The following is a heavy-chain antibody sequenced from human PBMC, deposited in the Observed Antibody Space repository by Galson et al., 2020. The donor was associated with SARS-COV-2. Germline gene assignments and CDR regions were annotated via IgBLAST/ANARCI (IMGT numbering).Heavy chain of an antibody. J-gene: IGHJ4*02. CDR2: FDPEDGDT. D-gene: IGHD6-19*01. V-gene: IGHV1-24*01. CDR1: GYTLTELS. CDR3: ATDFSYKAVAGTFY. Sequence: ASVKVSCKVSGYTLTELSMHWVRPAPGTGLEWMGGFDPEDGDTIYTQNFQGRVTMTEDTSTDTAYMELSSLRSEDTAVYYCATDFSYKAVAGTFYWGQGTLVTVSS.